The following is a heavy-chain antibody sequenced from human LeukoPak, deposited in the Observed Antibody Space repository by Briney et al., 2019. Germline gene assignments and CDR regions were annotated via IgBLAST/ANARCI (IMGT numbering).Heavy chain of an antibody. V-gene: IGHV6-1*01. Sequence: SQTLSLTCVISGDSVASNSTACNWIRQSPSRGLEWLGRTYYRSKWYNDYALSMKSRITINSDTSKNQFSLQLNSVTPEDTAVYYCARGGQGDGYSADEAFDFWGQGTMVTVS. CDR3: ARGGQGDGYSADEAFDF. CDR2: TYYRSKWYN. D-gene: IGHD5-24*01. J-gene: IGHJ3*01. CDR1: GDSVASNSTA.